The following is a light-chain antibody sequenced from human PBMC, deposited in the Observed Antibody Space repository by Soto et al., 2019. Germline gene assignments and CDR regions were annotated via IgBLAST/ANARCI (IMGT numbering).Light chain of an antibody. CDR3: QQSNSYPVA. CDR1: QTISSW. J-gene: IGKJ4*02. Sequence: DVQITQSPSTLSGSVGDRVTITCRASQTISSWLAWYQQKPGKAPKLLIYKASTLKSGVPSRFSGSGSGTEFTLTISSLQPDDFATYYCQQSNSYPVAFGGGTKVDIK. CDR2: KAS. V-gene: IGKV1-5*03.